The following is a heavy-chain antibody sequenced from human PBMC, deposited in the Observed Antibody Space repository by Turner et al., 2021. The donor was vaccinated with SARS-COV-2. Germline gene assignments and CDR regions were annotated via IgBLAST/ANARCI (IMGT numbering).Heavy chain of an antibody. CDR3: ARDLEGAMVTYYYGMDV. D-gene: IGHD5-18*01. J-gene: IGHJ6*02. V-gene: IGHV3-30*03. CDR1: GFTFSSYG. CDR2: TSYDGSDK. Sequence: QVQLVESGGGVVQPGRSLRLSCAASGFTFSSYGMHWVRQAPGKGLEWVAVTSYDGSDKNYADSVKGRFTISRDNSKNTLYLQVNSLRAEDTAVYYCARDLEGAMVTYYYGMDVWGQGTTVTVSS.